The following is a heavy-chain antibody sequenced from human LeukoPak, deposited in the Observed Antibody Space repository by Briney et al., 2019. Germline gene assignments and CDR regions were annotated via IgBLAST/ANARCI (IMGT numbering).Heavy chain of an antibody. CDR1: GFTVSSNY. V-gene: IGHV3-53*01. CDR3: DYYDSSQAFDI. CDR2: IYSGGST. D-gene: IGHD3-22*01. J-gene: IGHJ3*02. Sequence: GGSLRLSCAASGFTVSSNYMSWVRQAPGKGLEWVSVIYSGGSTYYADSVKGRFTISRDNSKNTLYLQMSSLRAEDTAVYYCDYYDSSQAFDIWGQGTMVTVSS.